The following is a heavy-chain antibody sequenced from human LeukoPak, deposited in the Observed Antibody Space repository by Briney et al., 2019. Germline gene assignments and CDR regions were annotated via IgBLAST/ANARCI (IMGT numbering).Heavy chain of an antibody. D-gene: IGHD3-10*01. CDR3: ASLADYYGSGSYYRNDY. CDR1: GGSISSSNW. CDR2: IYHSGST. V-gene: IGHV4-4*02. Sequence: PSETLSPTCAVSGGSISSSNWWSWVRQPPGKGLEWIGEIYHSGSTNYNPSLKSRVTISVDKSKNQFSLKLSSVTAADTAVYYCASLADYYGSGSYYRNDYWGQGTLVTVSS. J-gene: IGHJ4*02.